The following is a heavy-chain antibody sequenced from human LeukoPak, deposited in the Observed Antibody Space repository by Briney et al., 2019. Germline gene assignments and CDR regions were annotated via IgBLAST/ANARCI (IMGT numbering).Heavy chain of an antibody. CDR2: IWYDGSNK. Sequence: PGGSLRLSCAASGFTFSSYGMHWVRQAPGKGLEWVAVIWYDGSNKYYADSVKGRFTISRDNSKNTLYLQVSSLRAEDTALYYCAKGGATICDNWGQGTLVTVSS. CDR1: GFTFSSYG. V-gene: IGHV3-33*06. D-gene: IGHD5-12*01. CDR3: AKGGATICDN. J-gene: IGHJ4*02.